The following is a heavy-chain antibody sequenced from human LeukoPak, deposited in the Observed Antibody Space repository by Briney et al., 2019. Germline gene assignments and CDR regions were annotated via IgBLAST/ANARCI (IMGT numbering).Heavy chain of an antibody. J-gene: IGHJ5*02. CDR1: GYTFNSYG. CDR2: ISTYNGHT. Sequence: GASVKVSCKASGYTFNSYGSSWVRQAPGQGLEWMGWISTYNGHTNYAQKLQGRVTMTTDTSTSTVYMELRSLRSDDTAVYYCARLVPQKWELPGKWFDPWGQGTLVTVSS. CDR3: ARLVPQKWELPGKWFDP. V-gene: IGHV1-18*01. D-gene: IGHD1-26*01.